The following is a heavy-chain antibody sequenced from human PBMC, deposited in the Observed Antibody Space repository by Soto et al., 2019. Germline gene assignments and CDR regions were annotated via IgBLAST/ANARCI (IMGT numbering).Heavy chain of an antibody. V-gene: IGHV4-39*01. J-gene: IGHJ4*02. CDR3: ARNIAAENTKFDY. CDR1: GGSISSSSYY. CDR2: IYYSGST. D-gene: IGHD6-13*01. Sequence: PSETLSLTCTVSGGSISSSSYYWGWTRQPPGKGLEWIGSIYYSGSTYYNPSLKSRVTISVDTSKNQFSLKLSSVTAADTAVYYCARNIAAENTKFDYWGQGTLVTVSS.